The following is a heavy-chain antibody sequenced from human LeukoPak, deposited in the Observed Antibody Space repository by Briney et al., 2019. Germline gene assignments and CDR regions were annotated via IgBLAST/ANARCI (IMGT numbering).Heavy chain of an antibody. D-gene: IGHD1-26*01. Sequence: SGGSLRLSCAASGFTFSSYAMCWVRQAPGKGLEWVSAICGSGGSTYYADSVKGRFTISRDYSKNTLYLQMNSLRAEDKAVYYCAKEEGGIVDYWGQGTLVTVSS. CDR3: AKEEGGIVDY. CDR2: ICGSGGST. CDR1: GFTFSSYA. V-gene: IGHV3-23*01. J-gene: IGHJ4*02.